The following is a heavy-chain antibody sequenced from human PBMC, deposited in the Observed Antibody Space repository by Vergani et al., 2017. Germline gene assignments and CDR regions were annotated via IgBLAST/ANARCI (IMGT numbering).Heavy chain of an antibody. J-gene: IGHJ4*02. Sequence: QVQLVQSGAEVKKPGASVKVSCKASGYTFTSYYMHWVRQAPGQGLEWMGGFDPEDGETIYAQKFQGRVTMTEDTSTDTAYMELSSLRSEDTAVYYCATEGYCTNGVCVSGFDYWGQGTLVTVSS. V-gene: IGHV1-24*01. CDR1: GYTFTSYY. CDR2: FDPEDGET. D-gene: IGHD2-8*01. CDR3: ATEGYCTNGVCVSGFDY.